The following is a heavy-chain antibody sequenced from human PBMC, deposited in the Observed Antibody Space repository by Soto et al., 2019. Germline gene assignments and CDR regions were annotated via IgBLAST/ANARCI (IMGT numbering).Heavy chain of an antibody. Sequence: SETLSLTCTVSGGSISYGNYYWGWIRQPPGKGLEWIGSIYYSGSTYYNPSLKSRVTISVDTSKNQFSLKLSSVTAADTAVYYCAGVDYYYYGMDVWGQGTTVT. CDR2: IYYSGST. J-gene: IGHJ6*02. CDR1: GGSISYGNYY. V-gene: IGHV4-39*01. CDR3: AGVDYYYYGMDV.